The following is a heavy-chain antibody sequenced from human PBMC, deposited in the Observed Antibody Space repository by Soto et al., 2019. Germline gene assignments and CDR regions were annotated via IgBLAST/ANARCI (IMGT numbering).Heavy chain of an antibody. CDR3: ARQARIVWGSYRTYYFDY. V-gene: IGHV4-34*01. CDR2: INHSGST. CDR1: GGSFSGYY. J-gene: IGHJ4*02. Sequence: PSETLSLTCAVYGGSFSGYYWSWIRQPPGKGLEWIGEINHSGSTNYNPSLKSRVTISVDTSKNQFSLKLSSVTAADTAVYYCARQARIVWGSYRTYYFDYWGQGTLVTVYS. D-gene: IGHD3-16*02.